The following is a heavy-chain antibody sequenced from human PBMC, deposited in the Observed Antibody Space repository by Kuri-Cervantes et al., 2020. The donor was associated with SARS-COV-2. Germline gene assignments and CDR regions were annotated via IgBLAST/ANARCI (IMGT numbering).Heavy chain of an antibody. CDR3: ARGYYKGITGKYYFDY. J-gene: IGHJ4*02. D-gene: IGHD1-20*01. Sequence: ASVKVSCKASGYTFTSYGISWVRQAPGQGLEWMGWISAYNGNTNYAQKLQGRVTMTTDTSTSTAYMELRSLRSDDTAVYYCARGYYKGITGKYYFDYWGQGTLVTVSS. V-gene: IGHV1-18*01. CDR2: ISAYNGNT. CDR1: GYTFTSYG.